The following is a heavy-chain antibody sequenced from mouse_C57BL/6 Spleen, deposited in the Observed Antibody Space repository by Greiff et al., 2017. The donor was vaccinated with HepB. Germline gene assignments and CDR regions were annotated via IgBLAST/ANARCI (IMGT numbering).Heavy chain of an antibody. CDR2: IYPGSGST. D-gene: IGHD2-4*01. V-gene: IGHV1-55*01. Sequence: VQLQQSGAELVKPGASVKMSCKASGYTFTSYWITWVKQRPGQGLEWIGDIYPGSGSTNYNEKFKSKATLTVDTSSSTAYMQLSSLTSEDSAVYYCAIYYDYGAWFAYWGQGTLVTVSA. CDR3: AIYYDYGAWFAY. CDR1: GYTFTSYW. J-gene: IGHJ3*01.